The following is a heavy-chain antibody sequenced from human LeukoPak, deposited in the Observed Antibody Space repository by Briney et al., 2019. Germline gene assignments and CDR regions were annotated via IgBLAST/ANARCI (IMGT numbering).Heavy chain of an antibody. CDR3: AKDRSCTNDICHGDFDY. CDR1: GFTFSSYA. V-gene: IGHV3-23*01. D-gene: IGHD2-8*01. Sequence: GGSLRLSCAASGFTFSSYAVSWVRQAPGKGLEWVSSISGSGGSTYSADSVKGRLTISRDNSKNTLYLQMNSLRAEDTALYYCAKDRSCTNDICHGDFDYWGQGTPVTASS. J-gene: IGHJ4*02. CDR2: ISGSGGST.